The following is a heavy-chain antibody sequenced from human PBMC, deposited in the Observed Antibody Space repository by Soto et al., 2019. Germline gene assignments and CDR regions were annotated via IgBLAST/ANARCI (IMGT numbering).Heavy chain of an antibody. Sequence: EVQLLESGGGLVQPGGSLRLSCAASGFTFSNYAMSWVRQAPGKGLEWVSACASGGGTYYADSVKGRFTISRDNSKNTLYLQLNSLRAEDTAVYYCTNGCGGDCYGEVGYWGQGTLVTGSS. CDR2: CASGGGT. V-gene: IGHV3-23*01. D-gene: IGHD2-21*02. J-gene: IGHJ4*02. CDR1: GFTFSNYA. CDR3: TNGCGGDCYGEVGY.